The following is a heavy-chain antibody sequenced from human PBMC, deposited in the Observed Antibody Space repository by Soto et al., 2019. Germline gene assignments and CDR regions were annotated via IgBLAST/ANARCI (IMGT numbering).Heavy chain of an antibody. CDR3: ARADRTLVTSYSLDV. D-gene: IGHD2-21*02. CDR2: INHSGTI. CDR1: GGSFSGYY. J-gene: IGHJ6*02. V-gene: IGHV4-34*01. Sequence: SETLSLTCAVYGGSFSGYYWTWIRQPPGKGLEWIGEINHSGTINFNPSLKSRLTISLDTSKKHFSLKLSSATDADTAAYYCARADRTLVTSYSLDVWGQGTTVTVSS.